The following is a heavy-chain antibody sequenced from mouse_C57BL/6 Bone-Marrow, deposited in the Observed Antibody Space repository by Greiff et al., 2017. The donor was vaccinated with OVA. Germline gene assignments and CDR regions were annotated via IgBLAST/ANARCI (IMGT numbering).Heavy chain of an antibody. CDR3: ARSYGNYVRWYFDV. V-gene: IGHV1-18*01. CDR2: INPNNGGT. D-gene: IGHD2-1*01. J-gene: IGHJ1*03. CDR1: GYTFTDYN. Sequence: EVQLQQSGPELVKPGASVKIPCKASGYTFTDYNMDWVKQSHGKSLEWIGDINPNNGGTIYNQKFKGKATLTVDNSSSTAYMELRSLTSEDTAVYYCARSYGNYVRWYFDVWGTGTTVTVSS.